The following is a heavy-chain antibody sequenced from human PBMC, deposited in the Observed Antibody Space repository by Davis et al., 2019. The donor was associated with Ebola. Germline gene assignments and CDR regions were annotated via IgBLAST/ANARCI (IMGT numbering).Heavy chain of an antibody. CDR2: ISSSGSTI. V-gene: IGHV3-48*03. CDR1: GFTVSSNY. D-gene: IGHD3-22*01. Sequence: GGSLRLSCAASGFTVSSNYMNWVRQAPGKGLEWVSYISSSGSTIYYADSVKGRFTISRDNAKNSLYLQMNSLRAENTAVYYCARDVYYYDSSGYGYYYGMDVWGQGTTVTVSS. J-gene: IGHJ6*02. CDR3: ARDVYYYDSSGYGYYYGMDV.